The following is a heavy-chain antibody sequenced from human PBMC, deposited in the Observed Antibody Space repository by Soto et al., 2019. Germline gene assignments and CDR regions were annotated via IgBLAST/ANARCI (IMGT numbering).Heavy chain of an antibody. CDR2: IKSKTDGGTT. CDR3: ARDGYCVSTTCYFLPDV. CDR1: GFTFSNAW. Sequence: GGSLRLSCAASGFTFSNAWMNWVRQAPGKGLDWVGRIKSKTDGGTTDYADSVKGRFTISRDNAKNSLYLQMNSLRDEDTAVYYCARDGYCVSTTCYFLPDVWGPGTTVTVSS. V-gene: IGHV3-15*07. J-gene: IGHJ6*02. D-gene: IGHD2-2*03.